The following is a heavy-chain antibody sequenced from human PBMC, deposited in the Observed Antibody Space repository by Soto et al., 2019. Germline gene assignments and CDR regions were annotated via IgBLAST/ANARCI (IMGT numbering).Heavy chain of an antibody. CDR1: GASIGSTDW. J-gene: IGHJ6*03. CDR2: IHHTGST. CDR3: VRQTAGRGYFYDMDV. V-gene: IGHV4-4*02. Sequence: QVQLQASGPGLIKPSGTVSLTCAVSGASIGSTDWWSWVRHPPGKGLEWIGEIHHTGSTANYNPPLKSRVAISVDVSKNQLSLKLTSVTAADTAVYYCVRQTAGRGYFYDMDVWCKGTTVTVSS. D-gene: IGHD3-10*01.